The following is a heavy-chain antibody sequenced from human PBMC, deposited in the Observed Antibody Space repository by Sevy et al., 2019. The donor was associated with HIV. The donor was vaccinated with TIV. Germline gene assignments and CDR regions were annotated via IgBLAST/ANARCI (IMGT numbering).Heavy chain of an antibody. CDR3: AKVDVVVPVADYGLDV. V-gene: IGHV3-23*01. CDR1: GFTFSNYA. J-gene: IGHJ6*02. CDR2: ISRSGGST. Sequence: GGSLRLSYAASGFTFSNYAMNWVRQAPGKGLEWVSSISRSGGSTYYADSVKGRFTISRDNSKNTLYVQMNSLRAEDTALYYCAKVDVVVPVADYGLDVWGQGTTVTVSS. D-gene: IGHD2-2*01.